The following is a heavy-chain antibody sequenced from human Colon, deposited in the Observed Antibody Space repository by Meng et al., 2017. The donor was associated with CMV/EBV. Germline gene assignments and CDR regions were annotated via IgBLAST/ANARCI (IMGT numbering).Heavy chain of an antibody. J-gene: IGHJ4*02. V-gene: IGHV4-4*07. CDR2: VYISGNT. Sequence: VQSRGSRPGLVKPSEPLSLTCPVSGASITSYYWSWIRQPAGKGLEWIGRVYISGNTNYNPSLKSRVTMSIDTSKNQLSLNIRSVTAADTAVYYCARDSNLSGLAYWGQGTLVTVSS. D-gene: IGHD3-10*01. CDR1: GASITSYY. CDR3: ARDSNLSGLAY.